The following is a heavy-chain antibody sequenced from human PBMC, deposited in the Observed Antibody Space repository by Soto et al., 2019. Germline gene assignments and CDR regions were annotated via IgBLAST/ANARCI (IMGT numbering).Heavy chain of an antibody. J-gene: IGHJ5*02. Sequence: PGGSLRLSCAASGFTFSRHAMHWVRQAPGKGLEWVAIISYDGSTIYYGDSVKGRFIISRDNSKNTLYLQMSSLRVDDTAVYFCARHVASTVTTSDWFDPWGQGTLVTVSS. CDR3: ARHVASTVTTSDWFDP. V-gene: IGHV3-30-3*01. CDR2: ISYDGSTI. D-gene: IGHD4-4*01. CDR1: GFTFSRHA.